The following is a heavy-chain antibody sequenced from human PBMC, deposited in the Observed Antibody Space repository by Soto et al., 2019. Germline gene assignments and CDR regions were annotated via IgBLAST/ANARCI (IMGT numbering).Heavy chain of an antibody. J-gene: IGHJ6*02. CDR1: GFTFSNAW. Sequence: GGSLRLSCAASGFTFSNAWVNWVRQAPGKGLEWVGRIKSKTDGGTTDYAAPVKGRFTISRDDSKNTLYLQMNSLKTEDTAVYYCTTDRRSYYDSSGYLYYYYGMDVWGQGTTVTVSS. D-gene: IGHD3-22*01. CDR2: IKSKTDGGTT. CDR3: TTDRRSYYDSSGYLYYYYGMDV. V-gene: IGHV3-15*07.